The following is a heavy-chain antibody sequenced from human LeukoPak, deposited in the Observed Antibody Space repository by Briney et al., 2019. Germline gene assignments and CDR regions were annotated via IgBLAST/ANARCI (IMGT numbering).Heavy chain of an antibody. D-gene: IGHD6-13*01. CDR3: ARRSSYYYFDY. CDR2: INGDGSST. Sequence: GRSLRLSCAASGFTFRSYWMHWVRQAPGKGLVWVSHINGDGSSTNYADSVRGRFTISRDNAKNTLYLQMNSLRAEDTAVYYCARRSSYYYFDYWGQGTLVTVSS. CDR1: GFTFRSYW. J-gene: IGHJ4*02. V-gene: IGHV3-74*01.